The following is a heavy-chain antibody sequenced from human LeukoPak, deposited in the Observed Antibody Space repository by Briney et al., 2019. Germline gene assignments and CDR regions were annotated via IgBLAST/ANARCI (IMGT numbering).Heavy chain of an antibody. J-gene: IGHJ4*02. CDR3: IRVPY. Sequence: GGSLRLPCAVSGFSFSDYVMYWVRQAPGKGLQWVSLSSGDGSTTLYADSVKGRFTISRDNAKNTLYLQMNSLRAEDTAVYYCIRVPYWGQGALVTVSS. CDR1: GFSFSDYV. V-gene: IGHV3-74*03. CDR2: SSGDGSTT.